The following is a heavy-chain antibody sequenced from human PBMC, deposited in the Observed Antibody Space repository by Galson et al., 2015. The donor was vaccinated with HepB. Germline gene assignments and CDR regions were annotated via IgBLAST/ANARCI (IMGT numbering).Heavy chain of an antibody. CDR3: ASGVNLVCNY. V-gene: IGHV3-7*03. Sequence: SLRLSCAASGFTFSSYWMNWVRQAPGKGLEWVANINEDGSAKYYADSVKGRFTISRDNARNSLFLQVSSLRGEDTAIYYCASGVNLVCNYWGQGALVTVSS. J-gene: IGHJ4*02. D-gene: IGHD1-1*01. CDR2: INEDGSAK. CDR1: GFTFSSYW.